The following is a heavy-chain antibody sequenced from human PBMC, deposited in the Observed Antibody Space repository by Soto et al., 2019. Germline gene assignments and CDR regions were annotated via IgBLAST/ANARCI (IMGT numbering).Heavy chain of an antibody. Sequence: GESLKISCKASGFIFTSFWLNWVRPIPGKGLEWMGILNPKDTFANYAPSLRGHVTISRDTAVTTAYLQRSSLKAADTAIYYCARHKSGGVSSPFDFWGQGTLVTVSS. D-gene: IGHD2-15*01. CDR2: LNPKDTFA. CDR1: GFIFTSFW. J-gene: IGHJ4*02. CDR3: ARHKSGGVSSPFDF. V-gene: IGHV5-10-1*01.